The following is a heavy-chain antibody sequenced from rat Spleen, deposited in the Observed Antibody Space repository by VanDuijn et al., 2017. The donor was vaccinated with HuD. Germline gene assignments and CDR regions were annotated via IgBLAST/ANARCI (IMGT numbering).Heavy chain of an antibody. J-gene: IGHJ2*01. V-gene: IGHV3-1*01. CDR3: ARSLGRVYNNYFDY. D-gene: IGHD1-10*01. CDR1: GDSISSNF. CDR2: ISYSGST. Sequence: EVQLQESGPGLVKLSQSLSLPCSVTGDSISSNFWGWIRKFPGNGMEWMGYISYSGSTNYNPSLRSRSSITRDTSKNQFFLQLNSVTTEDTATYYCARSLGRVYNNYFDYWGQGVMVTVSS.